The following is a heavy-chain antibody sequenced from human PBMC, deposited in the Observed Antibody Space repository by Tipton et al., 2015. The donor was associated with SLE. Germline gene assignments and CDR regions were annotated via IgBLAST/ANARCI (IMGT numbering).Heavy chain of an antibody. D-gene: IGHD3-10*01. V-gene: IGHV3-23*03. CDR2: VYSGGNT. CDR3: AKDHRTGGLYYYYYMDV. CDR1: GITFSTYA. Sequence: SLRLSCAASGITFSTYAMAWVRQAPGKGLEWVSVVYSGGNTHYADSVKGRFTISRDNAKNTLYLQMNSLRAEDTAVYYCAKDHRTGGLYYYYYMDVWGKGTTVTVSS. J-gene: IGHJ6*03.